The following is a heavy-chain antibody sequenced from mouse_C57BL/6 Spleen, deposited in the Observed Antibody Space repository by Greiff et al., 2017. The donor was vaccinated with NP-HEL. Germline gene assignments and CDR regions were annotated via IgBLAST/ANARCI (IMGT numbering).Heavy chain of an antibody. CDR3: ARYDYDDPYYFDY. V-gene: IGHV1-72*01. CDR1: GYTFTSYW. D-gene: IGHD2-4*01. CDR2: IDPNSGGT. J-gene: IGHJ2*01. Sequence: QQSCKASGYTFTSYWMHWVKQRPGRGLEWIGRIDPNSGGTKYNEKFKSKATLTVDKPSSTAYMQLSSLTSEDSAVYYCARYDYDDPYYFDYWGQGTTLTVSS.